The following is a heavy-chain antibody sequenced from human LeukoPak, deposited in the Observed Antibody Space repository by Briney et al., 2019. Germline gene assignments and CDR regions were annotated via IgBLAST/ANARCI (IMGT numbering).Heavy chain of an antibody. V-gene: IGHV3-30*02. CDR1: GFTFSSYG. Sequence: GGSLRLSCAASGFTFSSYGMHWVRQAPGKGLEWVAFIRYDGSNKYYADSVKGRFTISRDNSKNPLYLQMNSLRAEDTAVYYCARRKVDSYGLDYWGQGTLVTVSS. D-gene: IGHD5-18*01. CDR2: IRYDGSNK. CDR3: ARRKVDSYGLDY. J-gene: IGHJ4*02.